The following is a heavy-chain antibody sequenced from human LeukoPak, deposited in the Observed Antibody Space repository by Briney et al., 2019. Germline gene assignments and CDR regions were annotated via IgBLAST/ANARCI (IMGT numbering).Heavy chain of an antibody. CDR1: GYTFTSYA. J-gene: IGHJ4*02. D-gene: IGHD3-9*01. CDR3: AFTLDILTGSAFDY. Sequence: ASVKVSCKASGYTFTSYAMNWVRQAPGQGLEWMGWINTNTGNPTYAQGFTGRFVFSLDTSVSTAYLQISSLKAEDTAVYYCAFTLDILTGSAFDYWGQGTLVTVSS. V-gene: IGHV7-4-1*02. CDR2: INTNTGNP.